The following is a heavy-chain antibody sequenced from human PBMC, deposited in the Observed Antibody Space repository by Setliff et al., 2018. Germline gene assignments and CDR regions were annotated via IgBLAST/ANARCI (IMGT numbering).Heavy chain of an antibody. CDR1: GYTFTSYA. V-gene: IGHV1-3*01. D-gene: IGHD3-3*01. CDR2: INAGNGNT. CDR3: ARSGYYDFWSGFLNDAFDI. J-gene: IGHJ3*02. Sequence: ASVKVSCKASGYTFTSYAMHWVRQAPGQRLEWMGWINAGNGNTKYSQKFQGRVTITRDTSASTAYMELSSLRSEDTAVYYCARSGYYDFWSGFLNDAFDIWGQGTMVTVS.